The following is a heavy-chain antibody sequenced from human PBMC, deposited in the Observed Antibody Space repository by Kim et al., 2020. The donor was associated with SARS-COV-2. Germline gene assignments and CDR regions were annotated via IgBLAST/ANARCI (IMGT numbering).Heavy chain of an antibody. J-gene: IGHJ6*02. CDR3: VKATGNYYYYYAMDV. Sequence: GGSLRLSCSASGFTFRSYGMHWVRQAPGKGLESVSAISNNGDSTYYADSVKDRFTISRDNSKNTLYLQMSSLRGEDTAVYYCVKATGNYYYYYAMDVWGQGTTVAVSS. V-gene: IGHV3-64D*06. CDR1: GFTFRSYG. CDR2: ISNNGDST.